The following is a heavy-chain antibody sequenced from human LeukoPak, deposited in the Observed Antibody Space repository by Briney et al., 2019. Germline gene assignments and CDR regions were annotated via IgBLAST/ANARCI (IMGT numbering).Heavy chain of an antibody. CDR3: ASATPHYDFWSGYHYYYYMDV. CDR1: GGTFSSYA. Sequence: SVKVSCKASGGTFSSYAISWVRQAPGQGLEWMGGIIPIFGTANYAQKFQGRVTITTDESTSTAYMELSSLRSEDTAVYYCASATPHYDFWSGYHYYYYMDVRGKGTTVTVSS. D-gene: IGHD3-3*01. V-gene: IGHV1-69*05. J-gene: IGHJ6*03. CDR2: IIPIFGTA.